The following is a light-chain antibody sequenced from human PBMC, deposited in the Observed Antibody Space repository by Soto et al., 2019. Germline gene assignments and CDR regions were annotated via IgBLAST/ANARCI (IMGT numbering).Light chain of an antibody. CDR1: NSDVGGYNL. CDR3: CSYTATDDWV. V-gene: IGLV2-11*01. CDR2: AVS. J-gene: IGLJ3*02. Sequence: QSALTQPRSVSGSPGQSVSISCTGTNSDVGGYNLVSWYQQLPGKAPKLIISAVSYRTSGVSDRFSGSKSGNTASLTISGLQAEDEADYYCCSYTATDDWVFGGG.